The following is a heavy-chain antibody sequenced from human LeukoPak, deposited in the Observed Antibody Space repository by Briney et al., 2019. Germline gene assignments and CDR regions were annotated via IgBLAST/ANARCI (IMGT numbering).Heavy chain of an antibody. V-gene: IGHV3-21*01. Sequence: PGGSLRLSCAASGFTFSSYTMNWVRQVPGKGLEWVSSISRSSNYIYYADSVKGRFTISRDNAKNSLYLQMNSLRAEDTAVYYCARDPGGTYYYDSSGGWGQGTLVTVSS. CDR2: ISRSSNYI. D-gene: IGHD3-22*01. CDR3: ARDPGGTYYYDSSGG. J-gene: IGHJ4*02. CDR1: GFTFSSYT.